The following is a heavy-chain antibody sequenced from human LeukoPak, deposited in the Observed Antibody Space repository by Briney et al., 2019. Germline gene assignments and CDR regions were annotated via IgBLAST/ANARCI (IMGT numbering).Heavy chain of an antibody. V-gene: IGHV3-30*18. D-gene: IGHD5-18*01. Sequence: GRSLRLSCAASGFTFSSYGMHWVRQAPGKGLEWVAVISYDGRNKYYADSVKGRFTISRDNSKNTLYLQMNSLRAEDTAVYYCAKDRYSYAYEYFDCWGQGTLVTVSS. CDR3: AKDRYSYAYEYFDC. CDR1: GFTFSSYG. J-gene: IGHJ4*02. CDR2: ISYDGRNK.